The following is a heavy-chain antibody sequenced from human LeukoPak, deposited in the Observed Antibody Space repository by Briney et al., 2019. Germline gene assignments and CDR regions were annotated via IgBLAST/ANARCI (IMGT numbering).Heavy chain of an antibody. CDR1: GFTFSSYN. CDR3: TRSEGYY. Sequence: GGSLRLSCAASGFTFSSYNMNWVRRAPGKGLEWVSSISASSSYIYYADSVRGRFTISRDNAKNSLYLQMDSLRAEDTAVYYCTRSEGYYWGQGTLVTVSS. CDR2: ISASSSYI. V-gene: IGHV3-21*01. J-gene: IGHJ4*02.